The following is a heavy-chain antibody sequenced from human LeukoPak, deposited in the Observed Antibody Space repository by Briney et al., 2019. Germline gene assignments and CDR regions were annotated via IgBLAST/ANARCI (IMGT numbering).Heavy chain of an antibody. D-gene: IGHD1-1*01. CDR3: ARERAGSHSFDY. CDR2: ISSTGNTK. J-gene: IGHJ4*02. V-gene: IGHV3-11*01. Sequence: GGSLRLSCAASGFNFSDYYMTWIRQAPGKGLEWVSYISSTGNTKYYTDSVKGRFTISRDNAKNSLYLQMNSLRAEDTAVYYCARERAGSHSFDYWGQGTLVAVSS. CDR1: GFNFSDYY.